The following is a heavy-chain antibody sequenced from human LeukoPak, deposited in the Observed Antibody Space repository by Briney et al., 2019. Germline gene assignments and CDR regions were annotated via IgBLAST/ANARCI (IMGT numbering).Heavy chain of an antibody. CDR3: AISRYNILTGSSFDY. CDR1: GYTFTSYG. D-gene: IGHD3-9*01. J-gene: IGHJ4*02. CDR2: ISPYNGNT. Sequence: ASVKLSCKASGYTFTSYGISWVRQAPGPGLEVIGLISPYNGNTNYAQKHQDRVTMTTDTPTSTAYMELRSLRFDDTAVYYCAISRYNILTGSSFDYWGQGTLVTVSS. V-gene: IGHV1-18*04.